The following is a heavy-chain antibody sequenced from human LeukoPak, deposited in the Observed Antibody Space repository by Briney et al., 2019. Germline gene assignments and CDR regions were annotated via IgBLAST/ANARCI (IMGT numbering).Heavy chain of an antibody. CDR1: GFTFSSYA. CDR3: AKKDEWELLPPSASDI. V-gene: IGHV3-23*01. CDR2: ISGSGGRT. J-gene: IGHJ3*02. Sequence: SGGSLRLSCAASGFTFSSYAMSWVRQAPGKGLEWVSAISGSGGRTYYADSVKGRFSISRDNSKNTLYLQMNSLRAEDTAVYYCAKKDEWELLPPSASDIWGQGTMVTVSS. D-gene: IGHD1-26*01.